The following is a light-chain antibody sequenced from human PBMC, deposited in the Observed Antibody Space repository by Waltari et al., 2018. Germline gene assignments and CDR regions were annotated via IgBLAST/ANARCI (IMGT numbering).Light chain of an antibody. Sequence: NFMLTQPHSVSESPGKTVTISRTRSSCSIASNYAQRSQQRPGSAPTTVIYEYHRRPSGVPDRFSGSIDSSSNSASLTISGLKTEDEADYYCQSYDVSNPDWVFGGGTKLTVL. V-gene: IGLV6-57*04. J-gene: IGLJ3*02. CDR1: SCSIASNY. CDR3: QSYDVSNPDWV. CDR2: EYH.